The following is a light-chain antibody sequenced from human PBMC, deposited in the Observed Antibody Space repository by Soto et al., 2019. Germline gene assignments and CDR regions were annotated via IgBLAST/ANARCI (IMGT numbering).Light chain of an antibody. Sequence: EIVMTQSPATLSVSPGERATLSCRASQSVSSNLAWYQQKPGHAPRLLMYGASTSATGIPDRFSGSGSGTEFTLTISSLQSEDFAVYYGQQHNNWPPWTFGQGPKVEIK. CDR2: GAS. V-gene: IGKV3-15*01. J-gene: IGKJ1*01. CDR1: QSVSSN. CDR3: QQHNNWPPWT.